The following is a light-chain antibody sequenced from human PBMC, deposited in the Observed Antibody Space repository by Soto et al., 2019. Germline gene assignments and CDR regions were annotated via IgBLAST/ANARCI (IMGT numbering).Light chain of an antibody. J-gene: IGKJ5*01. CDR1: QGISSA. Sequence: AIQLTQSPSSLSASIGDRVTITCRASQGISSALAWYQQKPGKAPSLLIYGASTLESGVPSSFSGSGSGTDFTLTISLVQPEVFETYYCQHFNGYPRTFGQGTRLEIK. V-gene: IGKV1-13*02. CDR2: GAS. CDR3: QHFNGYPRT.